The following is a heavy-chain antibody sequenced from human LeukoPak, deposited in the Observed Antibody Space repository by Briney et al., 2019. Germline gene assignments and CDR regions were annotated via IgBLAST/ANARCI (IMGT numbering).Heavy chain of an antibody. V-gene: IGHV3-30*04. CDR1: GFTFSSYA. J-gene: IGHJ6*03. Sequence: GGSLRLSCAASGFTFSSYAMHWVRQAPGKGLEWVAIISYDGSNKYYAESVKGRFTISRDNSKNTLYLQMNSLRAEDTAVYYCARDTSAFLTGYYYMDVWGKGTTVTVSS. D-gene: IGHD2-2*01. CDR3: ARDTSAFLTGYYYMDV. CDR2: ISYDGSNK.